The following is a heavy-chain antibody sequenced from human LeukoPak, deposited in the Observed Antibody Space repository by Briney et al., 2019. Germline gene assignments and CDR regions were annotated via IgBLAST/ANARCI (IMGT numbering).Heavy chain of an antibody. V-gene: IGHV1-2*02. Sequence: ASVKVSCKASGYTFTDYYMHWVRQAPGQGLEWMGWINPNSGGTNYAQKFQGRVTMTRDTSISTAYMELSRLRSDDTAVYYCARSGRDGYNKYYFDYWGQGTLVTVSS. CDR3: ARSGRDGYNKYYFDY. CDR2: INPNSGGT. D-gene: IGHD5-24*01. CDR1: GYTFTDYY. J-gene: IGHJ4*02.